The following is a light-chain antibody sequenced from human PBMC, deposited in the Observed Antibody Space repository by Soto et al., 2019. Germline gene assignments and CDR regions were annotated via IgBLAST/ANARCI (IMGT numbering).Light chain of an antibody. CDR1: QSVSTY. V-gene: IGKV3-11*01. J-gene: IGKJ5*01. CDR3: QQRSDWPPIT. Sequence: EVVVTQSPDTLSLSPGDRATLSCRASQSVSTYLAWYQQKPGQAPRLLIYDASNRATGIPARFSGSGSGTDFTLTISSLEPEDFAVYYCQQRSDWPPITFGQGTRLDI. CDR2: DAS.